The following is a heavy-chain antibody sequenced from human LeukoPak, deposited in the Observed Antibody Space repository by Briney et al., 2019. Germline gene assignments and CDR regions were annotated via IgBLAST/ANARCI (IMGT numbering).Heavy chain of an antibody. J-gene: IGHJ4*02. Sequence: SETLSLTCAVYGGSFSGYYWSWIRQPPGKGLEWIGEINHSGSTNYNPSLKSRVTISVDTSKNHFSPRLSSVNAADTAVYYCARDILATSIAAPYYWGQGTLVTVSS. CDR2: INHSGST. D-gene: IGHD6-13*01. V-gene: IGHV4-34*01. CDR1: GGSFSGYY. CDR3: ARDILATSIAAPYY.